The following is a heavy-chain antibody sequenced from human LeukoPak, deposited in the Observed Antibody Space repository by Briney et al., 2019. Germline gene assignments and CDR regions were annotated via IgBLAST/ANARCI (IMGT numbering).Heavy chain of an antibody. V-gene: IGHV3-13*01. CDR2: IGTAGDT. CDR3: AKFRADSSGWPFDY. Sequence: PGGSLRLSCAASGFTFSSYDMHWVRQATGKGLEWVSVIGTAGDTYYPGSVKGRFTISRENAKNSLYLQMNSLRAEDTAIYYCAKFRADSSGWPFDYWGQGTLVTVSS. D-gene: IGHD6-19*01. J-gene: IGHJ4*02. CDR1: GFTFSSYD.